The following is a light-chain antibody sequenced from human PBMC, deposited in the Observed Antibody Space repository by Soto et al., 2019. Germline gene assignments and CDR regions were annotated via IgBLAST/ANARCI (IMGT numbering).Light chain of an antibody. V-gene: IGLV2-14*02. CDR2: EDI. Sequence: QSALTQPASVSGSPGQSITISCTGSSSDVEANKLVSWYQQHPGTAPRLLIYEDIRRPSGISSRFSGSKSGNTASLAITGLQAEDEGDYYCQSYDSSLPGWVFGGGTKLTVL. CDR3: QSYDSSLPGWV. J-gene: IGLJ3*02. CDR1: SSDVEANKL.